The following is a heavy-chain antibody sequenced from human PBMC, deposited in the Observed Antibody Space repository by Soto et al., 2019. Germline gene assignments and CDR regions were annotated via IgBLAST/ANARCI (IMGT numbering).Heavy chain of an antibody. J-gene: IGHJ4*02. CDR1: GFTFSSYA. CDR2: ISYDGSNK. CDR3: ASYSSRVMY. V-gene: IGHV3-30-3*01. Sequence: GGSLRLSCAASGFTFSSYAMHWVRQAPGKGLEWVAVISYDGSNKYYADSVKGRFTISRDNSKNTLYLQMNSLRAEDTAVYYCASYSSRVMYWGQGTLVTVSS. D-gene: IGHD6-13*01.